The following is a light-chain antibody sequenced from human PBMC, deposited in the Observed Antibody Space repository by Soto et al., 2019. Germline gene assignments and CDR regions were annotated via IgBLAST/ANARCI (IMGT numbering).Light chain of an antibody. V-gene: IGKV1-5*03. J-gene: IGKJ1*01. CDR2: KAS. CDR3: QHYNSYSEA. CDR1: QTISSW. Sequence: DIQMTQSPSTLSGSVGDRVTITCRASQTISSWLAWYQQKPGKAPKLLIYKASTLKSGVPSRFSGSGSGTEFTLTISSLQPDDFATYYCQHYNSYSEAFGQGPKV.